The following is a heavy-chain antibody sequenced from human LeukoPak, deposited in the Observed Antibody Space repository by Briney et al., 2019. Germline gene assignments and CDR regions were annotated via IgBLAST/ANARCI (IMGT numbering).Heavy chain of an antibody. CDR1: GFSLTTTGVG. CDR2: IYWDDEK. V-gene: IGHV2-5*02. Sequence: SGPTLSKPTQPLTLTCTFSGFSLTTTGVGVGWIRQPPGKALEGLALIYWDDEKRYRPSLRTRLTITKDTSKSQVVLTMTNMDPVDTATYYCAHLYFYNSGGFFRAFDHWGQGTLVTVSS. J-gene: IGHJ4*02. D-gene: IGHD3-22*01. CDR3: AHLYFYNSGGFFRAFDH.